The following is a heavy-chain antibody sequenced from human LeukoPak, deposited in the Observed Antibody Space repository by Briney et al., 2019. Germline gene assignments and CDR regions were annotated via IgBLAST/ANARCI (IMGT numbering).Heavy chain of an antibody. V-gene: IGHV3-33*03. D-gene: IGHD3-22*01. CDR2: IWYDGTKK. Sequence: GRSLRLSCAASGFTFSRNGMHWVRQAPGNGLEWVALIWYDGTKKYYGDSVKDRFTISRDNSQNPLYLQMNSLRAEDTAVYYCARNYDSSGYFGSPFDYWGQGTLVTVSS. CDR1: GFTFSRNG. CDR3: ARNYDSSGYFGSPFDY. J-gene: IGHJ4*02.